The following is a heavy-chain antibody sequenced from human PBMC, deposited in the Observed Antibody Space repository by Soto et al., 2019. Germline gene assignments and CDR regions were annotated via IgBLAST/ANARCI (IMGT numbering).Heavy chain of an antibody. V-gene: IGHV4-34*01. CDR1: GGSFSGYY. CDR2: INHSGST. CDR3: ARVYYYDSSGYYEDGEYYIEY. D-gene: IGHD3-22*01. Sequence: PSETLSLTCAVYGGSFSGYYWGWIRQPPGKGLEWIGEINHSGSTNYNPSLKSRVTISVDTSKNQFSLKLSSVTAADTAVYYCARVYYYDSSGYYEDGEYYIEYWGQGTLVTVSS. J-gene: IGHJ4*02.